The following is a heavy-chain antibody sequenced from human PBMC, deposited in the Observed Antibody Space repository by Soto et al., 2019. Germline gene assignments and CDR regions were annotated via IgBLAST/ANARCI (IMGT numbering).Heavy chain of an antibody. D-gene: IGHD4-17*01. CDR3: ARNINPTVYGDEEYYYGMDV. J-gene: IGHJ6*02. V-gene: IGHV1-3*01. CDR2: INAGNGNT. CDR1: GYTFTSYA. Sequence: ASVKVSCKASGYTFTSYAMHWVRQAPGQRLEWMGWINAGNGNTKYSQKFQGRVTIARDTSANTAYMELSSLSSEDTSVFYCARNINPTVYGDEEYYYGMDVWGQGTTVTVSS.